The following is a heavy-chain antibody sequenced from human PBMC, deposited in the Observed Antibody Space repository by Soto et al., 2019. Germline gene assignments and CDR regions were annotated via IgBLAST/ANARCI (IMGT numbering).Heavy chain of an antibody. Sequence: ASETLSLTCAVSGGSISSGGYSWSWIRQPPGKGLEWIGYIYHSGSTYYNPSLKSRVTISVDTSKNQFSLKLSSVRAEDTAVYYCAREYSSAWKTLDYWGQGTLVTVSS. V-gene: IGHV4-30-2*05. CDR2: IYHSGST. CDR1: GGSISSGGYS. J-gene: IGHJ4*02. D-gene: IGHD6-19*01. CDR3: AREYSSAWKTLDY.